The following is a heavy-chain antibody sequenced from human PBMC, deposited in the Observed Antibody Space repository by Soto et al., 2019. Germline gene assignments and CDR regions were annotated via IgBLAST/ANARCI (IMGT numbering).Heavy chain of an antibody. Sequence: QLQLQESGSGLVTPSQTLSLTCAVSGGSISSGGYSWNWIRQPPGKGLEWIGNIYHSGSTYYNAALKSRVTISEDRSKNQFSLKLSSVTAADTAVYYCGRGDYANAFDIWGQGTMVTVSS. J-gene: IGHJ3*02. CDR3: GRGDYANAFDI. D-gene: IGHD4-17*01. V-gene: IGHV4-30-2*01. CDR2: IYHSGST. CDR1: GGSISSGGYS.